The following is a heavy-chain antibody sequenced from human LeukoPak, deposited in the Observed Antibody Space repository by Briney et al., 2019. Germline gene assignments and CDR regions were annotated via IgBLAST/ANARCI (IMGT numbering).Heavy chain of an antibody. V-gene: IGHV1-2*02. D-gene: IGHD1-14*01. J-gene: IGHJ3*01. CDR1: GYTFTDYY. Sequence: GASVKVSCKASGYTFTDYYMHWVRQAPGQGLEWMGWINPNTGGTNYAQMFQGRVTMTRDTSISTAYMELTGLRSDDTAMYFCARKGGPRVNAFDFWGQGTMLPVSS. CDR3: ARKGGPRVNAFDF. CDR2: INPNTGGT.